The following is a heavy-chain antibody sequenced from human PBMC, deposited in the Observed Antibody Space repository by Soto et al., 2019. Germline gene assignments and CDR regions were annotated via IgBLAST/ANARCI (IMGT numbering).Heavy chain of an antibody. D-gene: IGHD6-6*01. V-gene: IGHV3-33*01. CDR1: GFTFSSYG. Sequence: LRLSCAASGFTFSSYGMHWVRQAPGKGLEWVAVIWYDGSNKYYADSVKGRFTISRDNSKNTLYLQMNSLRAEDTAVYYCAREGYEQLGDYYYGMDVWGQGTTVTVSS. J-gene: IGHJ6*02. CDR3: AREGYEQLGDYYYGMDV. CDR2: IWYDGSNK.